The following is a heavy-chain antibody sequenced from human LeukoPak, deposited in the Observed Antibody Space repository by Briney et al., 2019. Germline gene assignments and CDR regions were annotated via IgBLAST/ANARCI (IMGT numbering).Heavy chain of an antibody. D-gene: IGHD2-2*01. V-gene: IGHV4-34*01. CDR2: INHSGST. J-gene: IGHJ4*02. CDR3: ARGVVGHIVVVPAASYYFDY. Sequence: KTGGSLRLSCEASGFSMSVYWMSWVRQPPGKGLEWIGEINHSGSTNYNPSLKSRVTISVDTSKNQFSLKLSSVTAADTAVYYCARGVVGHIVVVPAASYYFDYWGQGTLVTVSS. CDR1: GFSMSVYW.